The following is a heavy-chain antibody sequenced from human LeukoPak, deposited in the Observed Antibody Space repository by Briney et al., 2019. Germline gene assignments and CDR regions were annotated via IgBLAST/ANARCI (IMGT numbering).Heavy chain of an antibody. CDR3: AELGITMIGGV. V-gene: IGHV3-7*01. D-gene: IGHD3-10*02. CDR1: GFTFTTYW. Sequence: GGSLRLSCAASGFTFTTYWMTWARQAPGKGLEWVANINQDGTEKYYVDSVKGRFTISRDNAKNSLYLQMNSLRAEDTAVYYCAELGITMIGGVWGKGTTVTISS. J-gene: IGHJ6*04. CDR2: INQDGTEK.